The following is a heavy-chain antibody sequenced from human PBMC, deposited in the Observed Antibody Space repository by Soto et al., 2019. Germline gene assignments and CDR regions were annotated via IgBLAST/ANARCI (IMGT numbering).Heavy chain of an antibody. J-gene: IGHJ4*02. Sequence: EVQLLESGGGLVQPGGSLRLSCAASGFTFSSYAMSWVRQAPGKGLEWVSAISGSGGSTNYADSVKGRFTISRDNSKNTLYLQMNSLRAEDTAVYYCAPHLWFGELYYWGQGTLVNVSS. CDR1: GFTFSSYA. D-gene: IGHD3-10*01. CDR2: ISGSGGST. V-gene: IGHV3-23*01. CDR3: APHLWFGELYY.